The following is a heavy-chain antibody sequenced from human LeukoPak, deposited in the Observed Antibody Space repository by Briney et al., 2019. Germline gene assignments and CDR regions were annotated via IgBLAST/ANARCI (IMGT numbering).Heavy chain of an antibody. CDR3: ARVSSSGYGY. V-gene: IGHV3-21*01. CDR2: ISSSGSYI. Sequence: PGGSLRLSCAASGFTFSSYSMNWVRQAPGKGLEWVSSISSSGSYIYYADSVKGRFTISRDNAKNSLYLQMNSLRAEGTAVYYCARVSSSGYGYWGQGTLVTVSS. J-gene: IGHJ4*02. D-gene: IGHD3-22*01. CDR1: GFTFSSYS.